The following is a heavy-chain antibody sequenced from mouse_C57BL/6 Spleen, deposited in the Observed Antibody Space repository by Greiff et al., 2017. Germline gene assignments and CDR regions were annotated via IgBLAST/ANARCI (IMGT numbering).Heavy chain of an antibody. V-gene: IGHV14-2*01. D-gene: IGHD4-1*01. CDR1: GFNIKDYY. CDR2: IDPEDGET. J-gene: IGHJ2*01. CDR3: ARNWGFDY. Sequence: EVQLQQSGAELVKPGASVKLSCTASGFNIKDYYMHWVKQRTEQGLEWIGRIDPEDGETKYAPKFPGKATITAYTSSNTAYLQLSSLTSEDTAVCYCARNWGFDYWGQGTTLTVSS.